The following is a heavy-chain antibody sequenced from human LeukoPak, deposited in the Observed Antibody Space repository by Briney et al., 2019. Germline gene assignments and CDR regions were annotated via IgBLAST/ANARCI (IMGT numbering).Heavy chain of an antibody. D-gene: IGHD2-21*01. CDR1: GYTFTSYY. V-gene: IGHV1-8*03. CDR2: ISAYNGHT. CDR3: ARVFSYDFMDV. J-gene: IGHJ6*03. Sequence: ASVKVSCKASGYTFTSYYMHWVRQAPGQGLEWMGWISAYNGHTKYAQKFQGRVTITRNTSISTAYMELSSLRSEDTAVYYCARVFSYDFMDVWGKGTTVTVSS.